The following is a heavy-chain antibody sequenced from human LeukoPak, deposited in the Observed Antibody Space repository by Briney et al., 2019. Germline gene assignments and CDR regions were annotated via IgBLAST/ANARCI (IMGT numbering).Heavy chain of an antibody. D-gene: IGHD5-12*01. CDR2: ISGNGGST. CDR3: VKVIVTTSEKGGAFHI. Sequence: GGSLRLSCVASGFTFSSYAMTWVRQAPGKGLEWVSTISGNGGSTYYADSVKGRFTISRDNSKNTLYLQMNSLRVEDTAVYYCVKVIVTTSEKGGAFHIWGQGTMVTVSS. CDR1: GFTFSSYA. J-gene: IGHJ3*02. V-gene: IGHV3-23*01.